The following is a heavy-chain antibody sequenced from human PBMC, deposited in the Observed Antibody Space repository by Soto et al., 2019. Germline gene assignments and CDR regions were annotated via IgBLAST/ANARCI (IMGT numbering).Heavy chain of an antibody. J-gene: IGHJ6*02. D-gene: IGHD1-1*01. Sequence: GGSLRVSCAAVGFTFSSHGVHRVLQAPGKGLEWVAVIWYDGSNKYYADSVKGRFTISRDNSKNTLYLQMNSLRAEDTAVYYCARGGNGNYYYGMDVWGQGTMVTVSS. CDR1: GFTFSSHG. CDR3: ARGGNGNYYYGMDV. V-gene: IGHV3-33*08. CDR2: IWYDGSNK.